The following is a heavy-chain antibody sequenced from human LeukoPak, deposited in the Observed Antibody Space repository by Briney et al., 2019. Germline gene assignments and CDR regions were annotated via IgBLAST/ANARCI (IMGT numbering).Heavy chain of an antibody. J-gene: IGHJ5*02. V-gene: IGHV4-34*01. CDR1: GGSFSGYY. CDR2: INHSGST. Sequence: RPSETLSLTCAVYGGSFSGYYWSWIRQPPGKGLEWIGEINHSGSTNYNPSLKSRVTISVDTSKNQFSLKLSSVTAADTAVYYCARVVGGFIAARHNWFDPWGQGTLVTVSS. CDR3: ARVVGGFIAARHNWFDP. D-gene: IGHD6-6*01.